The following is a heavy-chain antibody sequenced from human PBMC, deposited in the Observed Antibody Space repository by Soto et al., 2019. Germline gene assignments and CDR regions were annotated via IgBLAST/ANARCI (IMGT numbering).Heavy chain of an antibody. J-gene: IGHJ3*02. D-gene: IGHD3-10*01. CDR1: GFSLSTRAEG. V-gene: IGHV2-5*01. CDR2: IYWHDDK. Sequence: SGPTLVNPTQTLTLTCTFSGFSLSTRAEGVGWIRQPPGKALEWLALIYWHDDKRYSPSLKNRLTLTKDTSKNHVVLTMTNMDPVDRASYYCGRRHELGSLDIWGQGTKVTVSS. CDR3: GRRHELGSLDI.